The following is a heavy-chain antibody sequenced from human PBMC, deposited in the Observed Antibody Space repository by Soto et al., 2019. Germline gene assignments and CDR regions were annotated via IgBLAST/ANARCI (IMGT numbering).Heavy chain of an antibody. Sequence: TSETLPLTCVVSGGTVASSHWWSWVRQSPGRGLEWIGNVYHTGDTNFNPSLQSRVTFSVDKSNNQFSLRLTSVTAADTAVYFCAREIVTAGGNNYFDPWGPGTLVTVSS. CDR3: AREIVTAGGNNYFDP. J-gene: IGHJ5*02. CDR2: VYHTGDT. V-gene: IGHV4-4*02. D-gene: IGHD2-21*02. CDR1: GGTVASSHW.